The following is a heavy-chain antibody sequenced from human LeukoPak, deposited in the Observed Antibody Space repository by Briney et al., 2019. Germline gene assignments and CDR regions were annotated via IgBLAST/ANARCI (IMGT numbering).Heavy chain of an antibody. Sequence: LRLSCAASGFTFSSYAMHWVRQPPGKGLEWIGEIYHSGSTNYNPSLKSRVTISVDTSKNQFSLKLSSVTAADTAVYYCASPYYGSGSTDYWGQGTLVTVSS. V-gene: IGHV4-34*01. CDR3: ASPYYGSGSTDY. D-gene: IGHD3-10*01. J-gene: IGHJ4*02. CDR1: GFTFSSYA. CDR2: IYHSGST.